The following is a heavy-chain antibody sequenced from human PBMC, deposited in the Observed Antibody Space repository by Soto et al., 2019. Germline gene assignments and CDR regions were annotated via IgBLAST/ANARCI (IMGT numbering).Heavy chain of an antibody. Sequence: EVLLVESGGGLVKPGGSLRLSCAASGFTFKGYSMIWVRQAPGKGLEWVSWISFIPGSIHYADSVKGRFTISRDNAKNSLYLQMNSLRAEDTAVYYCARQSSSWSSLDPWGQGALVTVSS. CDR3: ARQSSSWSSLDP. CDR1: GFTFKGYS. V-gene: IGHV3-21*01. J-gene: IGHJ5*02. D-gene: IGHD6-13*01. CDR2: ISFIPGSI.